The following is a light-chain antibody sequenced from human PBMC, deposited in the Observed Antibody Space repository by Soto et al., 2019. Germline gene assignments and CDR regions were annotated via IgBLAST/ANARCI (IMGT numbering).Light chain of an antibody. Sequence: DIQMPQSPSSLSAFLGDRFSITCRASQSISSYLNWYQQKPGKAPKLLIYGASSLQSGVPSRFSGRGSGTDFTLTISSLQPEDFATYYCQQSYNAPRTFGPGTKVDIK. V-gene: IGKV1-39*01. CDR1: QSISSY. CDR2: GAS. J-gene: IGKJ3*01. CDR3: QQSYNAPRT.